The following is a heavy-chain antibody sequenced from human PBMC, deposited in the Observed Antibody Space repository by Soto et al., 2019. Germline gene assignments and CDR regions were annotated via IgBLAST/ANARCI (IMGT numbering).Heavy chain of an antibody. J-gene: IGHJ4*02. Sequence: SVKVSCKASGGTFSSYAISWVRQAPGQGLEWMGGIIPIFGTANYAQKFQGRVTITADKSTSTAYMELSSLRSEETAVYYCARAGGKNYYHSSGYLDYLGPGTMV. V-gene: IGHV1-69*06. CDR2: IIPIFGTA. D-gene: IGHD3-22*01. CDR1: GGTFSSYA. CDR3: ARAGGKNYYHSSGYLDY.